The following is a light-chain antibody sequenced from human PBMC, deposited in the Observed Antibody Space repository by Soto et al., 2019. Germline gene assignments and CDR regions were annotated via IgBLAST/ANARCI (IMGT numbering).Light chain of an antibody. J-gene: IGKJ4*01. Sequence: DIQMTQSPSSLSASVGDRVTITCRASQSISIFLNWYQHKPGKAPKLLIYAASSLQSAVPSRFSGSGSGTDFTLTISSLQREDFATYYCQQSFSTLHTFGGGTKVDIK. CDR3: QQSFSTLHT. CDR2: AAS. V-gene: IGKV1-39*01. CDR1: QSISIF.